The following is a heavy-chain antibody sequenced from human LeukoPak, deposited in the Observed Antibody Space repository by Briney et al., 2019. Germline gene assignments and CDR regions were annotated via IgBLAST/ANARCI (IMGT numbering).Heavy chain of an antibody. J-gene: IGHJ6*03. D-gene: IGHD1-26*01. Sequence: GGSLRLSCAASGFTFSSYVMHRVRQAPGKGLEWVAFIRYDGSNKYYADSVKGRFTISRDNSRNTLYLQMNSLRAEDTAVYYCAKEGGSNNYYYYYMDVWGRGTTVTVSS. CDR2: IRYDGSNK. CDR3: AKEGGSNNYYYYYMDV. V-gene: IGHV3-30*02. CDR1: GFTFSSYV.